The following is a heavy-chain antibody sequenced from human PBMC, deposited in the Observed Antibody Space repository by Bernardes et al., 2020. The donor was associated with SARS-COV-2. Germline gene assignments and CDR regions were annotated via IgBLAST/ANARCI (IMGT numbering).Heavy chain of an antibody. V-gene: IGHV3-9*01. D-gene: IGHD3-22*01. J-gene: IGHJ6*02. CDR3: AKDMGITMIVGNGMDV. CDR2: ISWNSGSI. Sequence: GGSLRLSCAASRFTFDDYAMHWVRQAPGKGLEWVSGISWNSGSIGFADSVKGRFTISRDNAKNSLYLQMNSLRAEDTALYYCAKDMGITMIVGNGMDVWGQGTTVTVSS. CDR1: RFTFDDYA.